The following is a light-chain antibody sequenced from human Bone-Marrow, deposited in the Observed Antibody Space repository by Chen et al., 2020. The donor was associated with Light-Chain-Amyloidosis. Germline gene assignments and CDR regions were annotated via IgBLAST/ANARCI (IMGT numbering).Light chain of an antibody. CDR1: NIGSTS. CDR2: DDS. CDR3: QVWDRSSDRPV. V-gene: IGLV3-21*02. J-gene: IGLJ3*02. Sequence: SYVLTQPSSVSVAQGQTATSACGGNNIGSTSVHWYQQTPGQAPLLVVYDDSDRPAGIPERVAGSNSGNTATLTISRVEAGDEADYYGQVWDRSSDRPVFGGGTKLTVL.